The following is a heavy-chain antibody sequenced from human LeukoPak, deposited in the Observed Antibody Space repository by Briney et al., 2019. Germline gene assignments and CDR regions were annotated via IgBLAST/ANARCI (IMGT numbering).Heavy chain of an antibody. CDR2: ITSNGGNM. V-gene: IGHV3-64*01. J-gene: IGHJ6*03. Sequence: PGGSLRLSCAASGFTFSDYTMRWVRQAPGKRLEYVSAITSNGGNMHYANSVKGRFTISRDNSKNSLYLQMGGLRTEDMAVYHCARVKAGATISDFYYYYMDVWGKGTTVTVSS. CDR3: ARVKAGATISDFYYYYMDV. D-gene: IGHD1-26*01. CDR1: GFTFSDYT.